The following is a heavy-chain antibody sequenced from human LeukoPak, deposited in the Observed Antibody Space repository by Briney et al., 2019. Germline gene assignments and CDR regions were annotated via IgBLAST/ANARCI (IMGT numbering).Heavy chain of an antibody. Sequence: SETLSLTCTVSGGSISSSSYHWGWIRQPPGKGLEWIGSIYYSGSTYYNPSLKSRVTISVDTSKNQFSLKLSSVTAADTAVYYCARQVGPLWFGEFVFYFDYWGQGTLVTVSS. V-gene: IGHV4-39*01. J-gene: IGHJ4*02. CDR2: IYYSGST. D-gene: IGHD3-10*01. CDR1: GGSISSSSYH. CDR3: ARQVGPLWFGEFVFYFDY.